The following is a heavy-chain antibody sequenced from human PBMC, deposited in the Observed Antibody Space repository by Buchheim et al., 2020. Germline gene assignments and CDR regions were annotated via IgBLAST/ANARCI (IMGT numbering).Heavy chain of an antibody. V-gene: IGHV4-34*01. CDR2: INHSGST. CDR1: GGSFSGYY. J-gene: IGHJ6*02. Sequence: QVQLQQWGAGLLKPSETLSLTCAVYGGSFSGYYWSWIRQPPGKGLEWIGEINHSGSTNYNPSLKSRVTLSVDTSKNQFSLKLSSVTAADTAVYYCARGSSNPYGMDVWGQGTT. CDR3: ARGSSNPYGMDV. D-gene: IGHD1-14*01.